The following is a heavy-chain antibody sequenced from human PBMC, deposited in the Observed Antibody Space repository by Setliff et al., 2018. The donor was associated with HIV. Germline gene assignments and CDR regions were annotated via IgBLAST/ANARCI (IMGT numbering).Heavy chain of an antibody. Sequence: ASVKVSCKASGGTFRKYAISWVRQAPGQGPEWMGWMTPYSGNTGYAQKFQGRVSMTRNTSISTAYMELSSLRSEDTAVYYCARVGSYWTQFDYWGQGTLVTVSS. CDR3: ARVGSYWTQFDY. J-gene: IGHJ4*01. CDR1: GGTFRKYA. V-gene: IGHV1-8*01. D-gene: IGHD2-15*01. CDR2: MTPYSGNT.